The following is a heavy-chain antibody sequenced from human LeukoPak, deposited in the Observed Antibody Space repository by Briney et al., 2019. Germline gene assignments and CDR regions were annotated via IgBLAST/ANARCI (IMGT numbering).Heavy chain of an antibody. CDR2: IYYRGSH. Sequence: PETLSLTCTVSGGSLSSYYWRWIRQPPGRGLEWIGYIYYRGSHKFNPWFRSRVTISVDTSKNQFSLKLISVTAADTAVYYCATVVRDDILSGYYIDCWGQGTLVTVSS. D-gene: IGHD3-9*01. J-gene: IGHJ4*02. CDR3: ATVVRDDILSGYYIDC. V-gene: IGHV4-59*01. CDR1: GGSLSSYY.